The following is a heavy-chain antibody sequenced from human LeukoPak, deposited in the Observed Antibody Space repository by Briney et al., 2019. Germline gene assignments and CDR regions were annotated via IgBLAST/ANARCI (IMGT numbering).Heavy chain of an antibody. CDR2: ISGSGGST. CDR3: AKCTGLYNPD. V-gene: IGHV3-23*01. D-gene: IGHD1-14*01. CDR1: GCTFSSCA. J-gene: IGHJ4*02. Sequence: GGSLRLSCAASGCTFSSCAISWVRQAQGPGLEWVSAISGSGGSTYYADSVKGRFTISRDNSKNTLYLQMNSLRAEDTAVYYCAKCTGLYNPDWGQGTLVTVSS.